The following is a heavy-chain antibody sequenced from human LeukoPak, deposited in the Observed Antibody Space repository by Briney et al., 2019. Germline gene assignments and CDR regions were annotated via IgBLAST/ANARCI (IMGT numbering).Heavy chain of an antibody. CDR2: IYHSGGST. J-gene: IGHJ4*02. CDR3: ARDSKLGATTFISSGFDY. CDR1: GCTYLSYY. V-gene: IGHV1-46*01. D-gene: IGHD1-26*01. Sequence: SVHDTRKASGCTYLSYYMHGLRQPRGRGLAGVGIIYHSGGSTSYAQKSQGRVTMTRDTSTSTVYMELSSLRSEDTAVYYCARDSKLGATTFISSGFDYWGQGTLVTVSS.